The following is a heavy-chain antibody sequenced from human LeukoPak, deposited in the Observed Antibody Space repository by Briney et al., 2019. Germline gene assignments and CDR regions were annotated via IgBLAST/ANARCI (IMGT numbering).Heavy chain of an antibody. D-gene: IGHD6-13*01. CDR2: IYTSGST. V-gene: IGHV4-61*02. Sequence: SETLSLTCTVSGGSISSGSYYWSWIRQPAGKGLEWIGRIYTSGSTNYNPSLKSRVTISVDTSKNQFSLKLSSVTAADTAVYYCARGSKGVIAAAGTPWFDPWGQGTLVTVSS. CDR1: GGSISSGSYY. CDR3: ARGSKGVIAAAGTPWFDP. J-gene: IGHJ5*02.